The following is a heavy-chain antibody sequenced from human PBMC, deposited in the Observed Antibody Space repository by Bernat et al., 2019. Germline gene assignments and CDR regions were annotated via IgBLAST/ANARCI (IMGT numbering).Heavy chain of an antibody. D-gene: IGHD6-19*01. CDR1: GGSISSGGYY. J-gene: IGHJ2*01. V-gene: IGHV4-31*03. Sequence: QVQLQESGPGLVKASQTLSLICSVSGGSISSGGYYWSWSRQHPGKGLEWIGHIHYREDTNYNPSLKSRVTISVDTSETRFSLRLSSVTPADTGVYHCARNVRPGWGYQYFELWGRGTLVIVSS. CDR3: ARNVRPGWGYQYFEL. CDR2: IHYREDT.